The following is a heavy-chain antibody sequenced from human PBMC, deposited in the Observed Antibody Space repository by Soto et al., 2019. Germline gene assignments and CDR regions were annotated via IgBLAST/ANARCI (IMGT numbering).Heavy chain of an antibody. CDR1: GGSISSGGYY. CDR2: IYYSGST. D-gene: IGHD3-9*01. J-gene: IGHJ5*02. V-gene: IGHV4-31*03. Sequence: SETLSLTCTVSGGSISSGGYYWSWIRQHPGKGLEWIGYIYYSGSTYYNPSLQSRVTISVDTSKNQFSLKLSSVTAADTAVYYCARGHEGADILTGYSWFDPWGQGTLVTVSS. CDR3: ARGHEGADILTGYSWFDP.